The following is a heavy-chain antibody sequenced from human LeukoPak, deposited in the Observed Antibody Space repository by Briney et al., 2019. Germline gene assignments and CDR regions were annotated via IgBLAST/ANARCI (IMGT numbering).Heavy chain of an antibody. Sequence: ASVKVSCKASGYTFTSYDINWLRQATGQGLEWMGWMNPNSGNTGYAQKFQGRVTMTRNTSISTAYMELSSLRSEDTAVYFCTKELIYEESGYDYGTRPTPTNDYWGQGTLATVSS. J-gene: IGHJ4*02. V-gene: IGHV1-8*01. D-gene: IGHD5-12*01. CDR2: MNPNSGNT. CDR3: TKELIYEESGYDYGTRPTPTNDY. CDR1: GYTFTSYD.